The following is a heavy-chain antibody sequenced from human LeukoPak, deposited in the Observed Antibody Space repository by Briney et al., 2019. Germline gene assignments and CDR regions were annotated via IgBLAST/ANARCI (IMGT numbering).Heavy chain of an antibody. CDR1: GDSVSSNSAA. J-gene: IGHJ6*02. V-gene: IGHV6-1*01. CDR2: TYYRSKWYN. CDR3: ARDLLLLSNGPGYYYYYGMDV. Sequence: SQTLSLTCAISGDSVSSNSAAWNWIRQSPSRGLEWLGRTYYRSKWYNDYAVSVKSRITVNPDTSKNQFSLQLNSVTPEDTAVYYCARDLLLLSNGPGYYYYYGMDVWGQGTTVTVSS. D-gene: IGHD3-22*01.